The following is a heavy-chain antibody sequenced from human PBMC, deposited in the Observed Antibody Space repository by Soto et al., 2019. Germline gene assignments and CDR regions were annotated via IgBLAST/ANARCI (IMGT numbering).Heavy chain of an antibody. Sequence: QVQLVQSGAEVKKPGASVKVSCKASGYTFTSYGISWVRQAPGQGLEWMGWISAYNGNTNYAQKLQGRVTMTTDTSASTAYMEVRSLRSDDTAVYYCAREFYYYGSGSYDYYYYGMDVWGQGTTVTVSS. CDR2: ISAYNGNT. CDR3: AREFYYYGSGSYDYYYYGMDV. CDR1: GYTFTSYG. J-gene: IGHJ6*02. D-gene: IGHD3-10*01. V-gene: IGHV1-18*04.